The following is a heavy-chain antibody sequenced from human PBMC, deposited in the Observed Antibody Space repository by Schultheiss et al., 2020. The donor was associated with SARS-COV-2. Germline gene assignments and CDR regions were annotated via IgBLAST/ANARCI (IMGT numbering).Heavy chain of an antibody. J-gene: IGHJ5*02. Sequence: ASVKVSCKATGYSFTDYYIHWVRQAPGQGLEWMGWINPNSGGTNYAQKFQGRVTMTRDTSISTAYMELSRLRSDDTAVYYCARDFYSRTNWFDPWGQGTLVTVSS. D-gene: IGHD6-13*01. CDR2: INPNSGGT. CDR1: GYSFTDYY. V-gene: IGHV1-2*02. CDR3: ARDFYSRTNWFDP.